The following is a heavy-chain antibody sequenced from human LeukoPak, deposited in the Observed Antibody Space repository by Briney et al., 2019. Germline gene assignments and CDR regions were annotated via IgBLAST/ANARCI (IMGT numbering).Heavy chain of an antibody. V-gene: IGHV4-39*07. CDR2: IYYSGST. J-gene: IGHJ5*02. CDR1: GGSISSSSYY. CDR3: ARGRMVRGVIKFDP. Sequence: SETLSLTCTVSGGSISSSSYYWGWIRQPPGKGLEWIGSIYYSGSTYYNPSLKSRVTISVDTSKNQFSLKLSSVTAADTAVYYCARGRMVRGVIKFDPWGQGTLVTVSS. D-gene: IGHD3-10*01.